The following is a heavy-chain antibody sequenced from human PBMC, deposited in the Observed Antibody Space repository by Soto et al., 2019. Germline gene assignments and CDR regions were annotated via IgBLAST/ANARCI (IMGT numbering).Heavy chain of an antibody. CDR1: GGSFSGYY. CDR2: INHSGST. CDR3: ARGVRGVTYYYYLDV. V-gene: IGHV4-34*01. J-gene: IGHJ6*03. D-gene: IGHD3-10*01. Sequence: SETLSLTCAVYGGSFSGYYWSCIRQPPGKGLEWIGEINHSGSTNYNPSLKSRVTISVDTSKNQFSLKLSSVTAADTAVYYCARGVRGVTYYYYLDVWGKGTTVTVSS.